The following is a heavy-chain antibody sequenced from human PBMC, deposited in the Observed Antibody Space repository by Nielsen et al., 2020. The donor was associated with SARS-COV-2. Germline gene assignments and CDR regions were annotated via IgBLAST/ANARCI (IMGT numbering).Heavy chain of an antibody. D-gene: IGHD3-10*01. CDR1: GGSISSGDYY. V-gene: IGHV4-30-4*01. J-gene: IGHJ4*02. CDR2: IYYSGNT. CDR3: ARIQKHNYYSLGSYYFDF. Sequence: SETLSFTCAVSGGSISSGDYYWSWIRQPPGKGLEWIGYIYYSGNTYYNPSLKSRLTISVDTSKNQLSLKLSSVTAADTAVYYCARIQKHNYYSLGSYYFDFWGQGTLVTVSS.